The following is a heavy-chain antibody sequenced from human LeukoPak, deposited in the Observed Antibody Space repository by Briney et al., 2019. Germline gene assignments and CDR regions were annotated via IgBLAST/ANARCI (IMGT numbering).Heavy chain of an antibody. CDR3: ARGSGGGSGTYYYYYMDV. CDR1: GFTFSSYS. V-gene: IGHV3-48*01. Sequence: GGSLRLSCAASGFTFSSYSMNWVRQAPGKGLEWVSCINSGSSTIYYADSVKGRFTISRDNAKNSLYLQMNSLRAEDSAMYFCARGSGGGSGTYYYYYMDVWGNGTTVTASS. D-gene: IGHD3-10*01. J-gene: IGHJ6*03. CDR2: INSGSSTI.